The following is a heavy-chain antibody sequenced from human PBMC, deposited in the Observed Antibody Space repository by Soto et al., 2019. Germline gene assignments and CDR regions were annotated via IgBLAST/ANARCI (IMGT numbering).Heavy chain of an antibody. D-gene: IGHD3-3*01. J-gene: IGHJ6*03. CDR3: AKGIFGRYYYMDV. CDR1: GFTFSNCD. Sequence: EVQLVESGGGLVQPGGSLRLSCAAAGFTFSNCDMHWVRQVTGKGLEWVSTIGTAGDTYYPGSVKGRFTISRENAKNSLYLQMNGLRAGDTAVYYCAKGIFGRYYYMDVWGKGTTVTVSS. CDR2: IGTAGDT. V-gene: IGHV3-13*01.